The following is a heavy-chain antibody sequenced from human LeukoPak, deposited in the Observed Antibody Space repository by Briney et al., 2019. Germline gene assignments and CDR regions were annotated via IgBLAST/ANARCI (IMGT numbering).Heavy chain of an antibody. CDR3: ARDTTPYGSGSSENWFYP. Sequence: ASVKVSCKASGYTFTSYGISWVRQAPGQGLEWMGWISAYNGNTNYAQKLQGRVTMTTDTSTSTAYMELRSLRSDDTAVYYCARDTTPYGSGSSENWFYPWGKGTLVTVSS. CDR2: ISAYNGNT. V-gene: IGHV1-18*01. D-gene: IGHD3-10*01. J-gene: IGHJ5*02. CDR1: GYTFTSYG.